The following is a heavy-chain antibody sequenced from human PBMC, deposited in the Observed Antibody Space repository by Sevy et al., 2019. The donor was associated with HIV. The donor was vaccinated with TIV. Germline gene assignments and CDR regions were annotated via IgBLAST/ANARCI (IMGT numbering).Heavy chain of an antibody. D-gene: IGHD6-13*01. V-gene: IGHV4-59*01. CDR1: GGSISSYY. J-gene: IGHJ4*02. Sequence: SETLSLTCTVSGGSISSYYWSWIRQPPGKGLEWIGYIYYSGSTNYNPSLKSRVTISVDTSKNQFSLKLSSVTAADTAVYYCARVSAAAAKYYVDYWGQGTLVTVSS. CDR2: IYYSGST. CDR3: ARVSAAAAKYYVDY.